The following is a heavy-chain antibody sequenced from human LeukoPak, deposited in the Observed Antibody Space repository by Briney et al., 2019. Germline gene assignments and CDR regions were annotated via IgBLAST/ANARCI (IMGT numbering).Heavy chain of an antibody. CDR3: AKARRYYDILTGYYFDY. V-gene: IGHV3-23*01. D-gene: IGHD3-9*01. CDR1: GFTFSSYA. CDR2: ISGSGGST. Sequence: GGSLRLSCAASGFTFSSYAMSWVRQAPGKGLEWVSAISGSGGSTYYADSVKGRFTISRDNSKNTLYLQMNSLRAEDMAVYYCAKARRYYDILTGYYFDYWGQGTLVTVSS. J-gene: IGHJ4*02.